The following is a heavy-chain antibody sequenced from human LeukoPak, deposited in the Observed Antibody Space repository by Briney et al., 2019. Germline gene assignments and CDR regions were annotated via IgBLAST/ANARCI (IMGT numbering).Heavy chain of an antibody. V-gene: IGHV3-23*01. Sequence: GGSLCLSCAASGVTLRSFAMSWVRPGPGKGREWVSAISGSGGTTYSADSVKGRFTISRDNAKHSLYLQMNTLRAEDTAVYYCARSDAEDYWGQGTLVTASS. CDR1: GVTLRSFA. J-gene: IGHJ4*02. CDR3: ARSDAEDY. CDR2: ISGSGGTT.